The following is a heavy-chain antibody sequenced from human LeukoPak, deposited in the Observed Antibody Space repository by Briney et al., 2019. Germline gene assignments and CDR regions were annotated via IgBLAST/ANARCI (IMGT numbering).Heavy chain of an antibody. Sequence: PGGSLRLSCAASGFTFSNYWMSWVRQAPGKGLEWVSGISGSGDSTFYGDSVKGRFTISRDNSKNTLYLHMNSLRAEDTAVYYCAKDNPPRTMTTFDRWGQGTLVTVSS. CDR1: GFTFSNYW. D-gene: IGHD3-3*01. V-gene: IGHV3-23*01. J-gene: IGHJ5*02. CDR3: AKDNPPRTMTTFDR. CDR2: ISGSGDST.